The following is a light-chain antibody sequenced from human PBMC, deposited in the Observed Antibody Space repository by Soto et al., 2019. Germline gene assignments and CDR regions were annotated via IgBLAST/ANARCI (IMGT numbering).Light chain of an antibody. CDR2: EVT. Sequence: QSVLTQPASVSGSPGQSVTISCTRASSDVGSFNFVSWYQQHPGKAPKVVIYEVTKRPSGVSNRFSGSKSGNTASLTIYGLQADDEADYYCCSDAGSSTYVFGTGTKVTVL. J-gene: IGLJ1*01. CDR1: SSDVGSFNF. CDR3: CSDAGSSTYV. V-gene: IGLV2-23*02.